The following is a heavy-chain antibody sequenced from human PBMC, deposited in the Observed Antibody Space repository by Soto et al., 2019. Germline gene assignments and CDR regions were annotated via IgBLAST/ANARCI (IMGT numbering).Heavy chain of an antibody. V-gene: IGHV3-15*07. J-gene: IGHJ6*02. D-gene: IGHD3-22*01. CDR3: TTDPFSDSNGRVGYYYYGMDV. Sequence: GGSLRLSCAASGFTFSNAWMNWVRQAPGKGLEWVGRIKSKTDGGTTDYAAPVKGRFTISRDDSKNTLYLQMNSLKTEDTAVYYCTTDPFSDSNGRVGYYYYGMDVWGQGTTVTVSS. CDR2: IKSKTDGGTT. CDR1: GFTFSNAW.